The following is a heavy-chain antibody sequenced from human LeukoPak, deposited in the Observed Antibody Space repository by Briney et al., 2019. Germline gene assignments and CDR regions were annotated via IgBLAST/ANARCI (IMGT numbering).Heavy chain of an antibody. CDR1: GGSISSGDYY. J-gene: IGHJ5*02. V-gene: IGHV4-30-4*01. Sequence: SETLSLTCTVSGGSISSGDYYWSWIRQPPGKGLEWIGYIYYSGSTYYNPSLKSRVTISVDTSKNQFSLKLSSVTAADTAVYYCARDVTGSSWYYNWFDPWGQGTLVTVSP. CDR2: IYYSGST. CDR3: ARDVTGSSWYYNWFDP. D-gene: IGHD6-13*01.